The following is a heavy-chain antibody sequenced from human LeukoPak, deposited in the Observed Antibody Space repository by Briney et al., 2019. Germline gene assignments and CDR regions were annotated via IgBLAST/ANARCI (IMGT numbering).Heavy chain of an antibody. CDR2: INHSGST. V-gene: IGHV4-34*01. Sequence: SETLSLTCAVYGGSFSGYYWSWIRQPPGKGLEWIGEINHSGSTNYNPSLKSRVTISVDTSKNQFSLKLSSVTAADTAVYYCAAYYDYVWAYAFDIWGQGTMVTVSS. CDR3: AAYYDYVWAYAFDI. J-gene: IGHJ3*02. D-gene: IGHD3-16*01. CDR1: GGSFSGYY.